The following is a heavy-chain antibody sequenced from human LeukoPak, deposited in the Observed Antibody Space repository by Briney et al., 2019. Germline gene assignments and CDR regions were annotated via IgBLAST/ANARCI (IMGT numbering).Heavy chain of an antibody. CDR1: GFTFSSYS. CDR2: ISSSSSYI. V-gene: IGHV3-21*01. D-gene: IGHD6-19*01. CDR3: ARDFIAVAGTQRGDFQN. Sequence: GGSPRLSCAASGFTFSSYSMNWVRQAPGKGLEWVSSISSSSSYIYYADSVKGRFTISRDNAKNSLYLQMNSLRAEDTAVYYWARDFIAVAGTQRGDFQNWGQGTLVTVSS. J-gene: IGHJ1*01.